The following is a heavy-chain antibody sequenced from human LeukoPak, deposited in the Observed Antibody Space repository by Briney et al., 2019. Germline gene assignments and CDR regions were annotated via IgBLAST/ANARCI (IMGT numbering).Heavy chain of an antibody. V-gene: IGHV3-48*03. J-gene: IGHJ3*02. CDR2: IPSSGGSS. D-gene: IGHD4-17*01. Sequence: GGSLTLSCAASGFTFNTYEMNWVRQAPGKGLEWLSYIPSSGGSSYYADSVKGRFTISRDNAKNSLYLQMNSLRAEDTAVYYCARDRELNYGDYGAFDIWGQGTTVTVSS. CDR3: ARDRELNYGDYGAFDI. CDR1: GFTFNTYE.